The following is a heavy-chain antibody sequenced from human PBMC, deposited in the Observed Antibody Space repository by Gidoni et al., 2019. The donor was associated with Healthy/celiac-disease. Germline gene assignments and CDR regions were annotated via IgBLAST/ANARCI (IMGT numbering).Heavy chain of an antibody. V-gene: IGHV3-7*05. Sequence: EVQLVESGGGLVQPGGSLRLSCAASGFTFSGYWMSWVRQAPGKGLEWVANIKQDGSEKYYVDSVKGRFTISRDNAKNSLYLQMNSLRAEDTAVYYCARALRWFKRGGWFDPWGQGTLVTVSS. CDR1: GFTFSGYW. D-gene: IGHD4-17*01. CDR2: IKQDGSEK. CDR3: ARALRWFKRGGWFDP. J-gene: IGHJ5*02.